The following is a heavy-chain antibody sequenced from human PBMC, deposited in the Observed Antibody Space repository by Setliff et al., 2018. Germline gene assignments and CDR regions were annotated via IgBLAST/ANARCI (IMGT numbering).Heavy chain of an antibody. V-gene: IGHV4-4*02. CDR2: IYHSGST. CDR1: GGSISSSNW. Sequence: SETLSLTCAVSGGSISSSNWWSWVRQPPGKGLEWIGEIYHSGSTNYNPSLKSRVTISVDKSKNQFSLKLSSVTAADTAVYYCARGSNSWYALFDYWGQGTLVTVSS. J-gene: IGHJ4*02. CDR3: ARGSNSWYALFDY. D-gene: IGHD6-13*01.